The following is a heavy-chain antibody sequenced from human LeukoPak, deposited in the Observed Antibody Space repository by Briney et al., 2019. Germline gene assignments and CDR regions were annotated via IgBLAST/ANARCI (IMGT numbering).Heavy chain of an antibody. Sequence: GGSLRLSCAASGFTFSSYAMSWVRQAPGKGLEWVSVISGSGGNTYYADSVKGRFTISRDNSKNTLYLPMNSLRAEDTAIYYCAKDGKGAPVAGTGYFDYWGQGTLVTVSS. CDR3: AKDGKGAPVAGTGYFDY. D-gene: IGHD6-19*01. J-gene: IGHJ4*02. CDR2: ISGSGGNT. V-gene: IGHV3-23*01. CDR1: GFTFSSYA.